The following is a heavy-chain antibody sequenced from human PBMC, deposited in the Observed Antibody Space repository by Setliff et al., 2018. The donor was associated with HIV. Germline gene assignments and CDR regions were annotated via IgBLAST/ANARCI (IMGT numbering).Heavy chain of an antibody. Sequence: GGSLRLSCVASEFTFSNIWMSWVRQAPGKGLEWVANIKRDGSEKFYVNSVKGRFTISRDNAKKSLYLQINSLRVEDTALDYCVGGAGYWGQGTMVTVSS. CDR3: VGGAGY. V-gene: IGHV3-7*01. CDR2: IKRDGSEK. CDR1: EFTFSNIW. J-gene: IGHJ4*02.